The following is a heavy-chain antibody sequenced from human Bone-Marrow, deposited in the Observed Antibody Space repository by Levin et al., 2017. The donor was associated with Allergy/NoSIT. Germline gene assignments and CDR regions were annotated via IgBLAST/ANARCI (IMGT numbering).Heavy chain of an antibody. CDR1: GYTFTTYY. Sequence: PGGSLRLSCKASGYTFTTYYIHWVRQAPGQGLEWMGVINPTSGTTVYAQKFQGRVTMTRDTSTSTVYLELTSLRSEDTALYNCARNGPWGTWPGGGAFDSWGQGTMVTVSS. D-gene: IGHD3-16*01. CDR2: INPTSGTT. V-gene: IGHV1-46*01. CDR3: ARNGPWGTWPGGGAFDS. J-gene: IGHJ3*02.